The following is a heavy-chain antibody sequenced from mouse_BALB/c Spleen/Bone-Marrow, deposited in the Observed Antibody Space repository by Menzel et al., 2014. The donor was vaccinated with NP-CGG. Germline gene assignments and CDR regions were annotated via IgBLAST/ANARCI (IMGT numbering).Heavy chain of an antibody. V-gene: IGHV1-37*01. J-gene: IGHJ3*01. CDR1: GYSFTGYF. CDR2: INPYDGDP. CDR3: GRGNYDYDSWFGY. D-gene: IGHD2-4*01. Sequence: EVQLQESGPELVKLGASVKISCKASGYSFTGYFMNWMKQSHGKSLEWIGRINPYDGDPFYNQKFKGKATLTVDKSSSTAHMELLSLTSEDSAVYYCGRGNYDYDSWFGYWGQGTLVTVSA.